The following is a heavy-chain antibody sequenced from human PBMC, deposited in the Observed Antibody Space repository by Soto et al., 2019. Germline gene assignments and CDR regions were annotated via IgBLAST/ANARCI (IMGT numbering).Heavy chain of an antibody. Sequence: EVQLVESGGDLVQPGGSLRLSCAASGFTFNTYWMHWVRQAPGKGLVWVARINGDGSITNYADSVKGRFTISRDNAKNTLYLQMSSLRADDTAVYYCDRTRYSASSADSWGQGTLVTVSS. V-gene: IGHV3-74*01. CDR1: GFTFNTYW. CDR3: DRTRYSASSADS. CDR2: INGDGSIT. J-gene: IGHJ4*02. D-gene: IGHD1-26*01.